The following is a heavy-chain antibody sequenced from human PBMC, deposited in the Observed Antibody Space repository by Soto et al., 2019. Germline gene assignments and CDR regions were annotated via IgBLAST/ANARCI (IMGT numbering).Heavy chain of an antibody. D-gene: IGHD2-15*01. CDR2: ISSSSSTI. CDR1: GFTFSSYS. Sequence: EVQLVESGGGLVQPGGSLRLSCAASGFTFSSYSMNWVRQAPGKGLEWVSYISSSSSTIYYADSVKGRFTISRDNAKNSLYLQMNSLRAEDTAVYYCAIARGGYCSGGSCYSFDYWGQGTLVTVSS. J-gene: IGHJ4*02. V-gene: IGHV3-48*01. CDR3: AIARGGYCSGGSCYSFDY.